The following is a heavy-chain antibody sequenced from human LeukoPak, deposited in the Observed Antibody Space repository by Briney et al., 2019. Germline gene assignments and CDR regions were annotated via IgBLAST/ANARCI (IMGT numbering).Heavy chain of an antibody. CDR1: GDSISNSNYY. CDR2: IYYSGTT. D-gene: IGHD1-1*01. Sequence: SETLSLTCTVSGDSISNSNYYWGWIRQPPGKGLEWIGTIYYSGTTCYNPSLKSRVAISVDTSRNQFSLRLNSITAADTAVYYCASRYPTGLHFDFWGQGTLVPVSS. V-gene: IGHV4-39*07. J-gene: IGHJ4*02. CDR3: ASRYPTGLHFDF.